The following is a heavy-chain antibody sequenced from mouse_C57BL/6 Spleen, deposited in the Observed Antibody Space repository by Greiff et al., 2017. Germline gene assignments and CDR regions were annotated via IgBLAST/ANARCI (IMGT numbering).Heavy chain of an antibody. Sequence: DVMLVESGGGLVKPGGSLKLSCAASGFTFSSYAMSWVRQTPEKGLEWVATISDGGSYTYYPDNVKGRFTISRDNAKNNLYLQMSHLKSEDTAMYYCARDQIYYGNSYWYFDVWGTGTTVTVSS. J-gene: IGHJ1*03. CDR3: ARDQIYYGNSYWYFDV. V-gene: IGHV5-4*01. CDR1: GFTFSSYA. CDR2: ISDGGSYT. D-gene: IGHD2-1*01.